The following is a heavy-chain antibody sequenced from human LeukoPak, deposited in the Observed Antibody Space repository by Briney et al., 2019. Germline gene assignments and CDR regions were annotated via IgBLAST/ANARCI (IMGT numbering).Heavy chain of an antibody. D-gene: IGHD3-22*01. J-gene: IGHJ4*02. V-gene: IGHV3-23*01. CDR3: ARQAGGYYLPFDH. CDR1: GFTFSSSA. CDR2: ISASGGSS. Sequence: GGSLRLSCAASGFTFSSSAVSWVRQAPGKGLEWVSAISASGGSSYYADSVKGRFTISRDNSKNTLYLQMNSLRAEDTAVYYCARQAGGYYLPFDHWGQGTLVTVSS.